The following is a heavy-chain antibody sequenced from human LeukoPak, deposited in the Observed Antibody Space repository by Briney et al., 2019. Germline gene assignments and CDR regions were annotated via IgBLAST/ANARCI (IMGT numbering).Heavy chain of an antibody. D-gene: IGHD1-1*01. CDR1: GYTFTSYG. CDR2: ISAYNGNT. J-gene: IGHJ6*02. V-gene: IGHV1-18*01. Sequence: GASVKVSCKASGYTFTSYGISWVRQAPGQGLEWMGWISAYNGNTNYAQKLQGRVTMTTDTSTSTAYMELRSLRSDDTAVYYCARDLASGGYYYGMDVWGQGTTVTVSS. CDR3: ARDLASGGYYYGMDV.